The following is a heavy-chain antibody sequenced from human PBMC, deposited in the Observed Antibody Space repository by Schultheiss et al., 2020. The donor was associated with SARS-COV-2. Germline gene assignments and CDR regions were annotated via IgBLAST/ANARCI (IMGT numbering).Heavy chain of an antibody. CDR3: AKAWSVVPSGLLAY. Sequence: GGSLRLSCAASGFTFSSYGMHWVRQAPGKGLEWVANIKQDGSEKYYVDSVKGRFTISRDNAKNTLYLQMNSLRAEDTAVYSCAKAWSVVPSGLLAYWGQGTLVTVSS. J-gene: IGHJ4*02. D-gene: IGHD2-2*01. CDR2: IKQDGSEK. CDR1: GFTFSSYG. V-gene: IGHV3-7*03.